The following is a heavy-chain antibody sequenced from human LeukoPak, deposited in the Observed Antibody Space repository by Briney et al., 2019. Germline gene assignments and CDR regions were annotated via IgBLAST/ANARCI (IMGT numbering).Heavy chain of an antibody. CDR3: ARHRTASDY. V-gene: IGHV3-30*03. Sequence: GGSLRLSCAASGFTFSSYGMHWVRQAPGKGLEWVAVISYDGSNKYYADSVKGRFTISRDNAKSSLYLQMNSLRAEDTALYYCARHRTASDYWGQGTLVTVSS. CDR2: ISYDGSNK. CDR1: GFTFSSYG. J-gene: IGHJ4*02. D-gene: IGHD3-16*02.